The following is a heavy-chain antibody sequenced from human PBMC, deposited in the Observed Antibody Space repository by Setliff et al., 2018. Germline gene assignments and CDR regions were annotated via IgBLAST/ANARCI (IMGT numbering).Heavy chain of an antibody. CDR2: IYTSGST. D-gene: IGHD2-21*01. J-gene: IGHJ4*02. CDR3: ARTLLLSPYYFDY. V-gene: IGHV4-38-2*01. Sequence: SETLSLTCAVSGYSISSGYYWDWIRQPAGKGLEWIGRIYTSGSTNYNPSLKSRVTISVDTSKNQFSLKLSSVTAADTAVYYCARTLLLSPYYFDYWGQGTLVTVSS. CDR1: GYSISSGYY.